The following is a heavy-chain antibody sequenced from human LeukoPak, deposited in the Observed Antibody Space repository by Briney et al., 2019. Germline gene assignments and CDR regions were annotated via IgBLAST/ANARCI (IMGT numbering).Heavy chain of an antibody. D-gene: IGHD3-3*01. V-gene: IGHV1-18*01. J-gene: IGHJ4*02. CDR1: GGTFSSYD. CDR3: ARDNLYYGSDY. Sequence: ASVKVSCKASGGTFSSYDISWVRQAPGRGLEWMGWISASNGNTNYAQILQGRATLTTDTSTSTAYMELRSLTSDDTAVYYCARDNLYYGSDYWGQGTLVTVSS. CDR2: ISASNGNT.